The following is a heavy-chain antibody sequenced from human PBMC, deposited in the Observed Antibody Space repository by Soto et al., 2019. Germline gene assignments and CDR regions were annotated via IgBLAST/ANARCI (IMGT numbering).Heavy chain of an antibody. J-gene: IGHJ6*03. V-gene: IGHV4-59*01. CDR1: GGSISSYY. CDR3: ARENRGYYYYYTDV. CDR2: IYYSGST. D-gene: IGHD3-16*01. Sequence: SETLSLTCTVSGGSISSYYWSWIRQPPGKGLEWIGYIYYSGSTNYNPSLKSRVTISVDTSKNQFSLKLSSVTAADTAVYYCARENRGYYYYYTDVWGKGLMVTVSS.